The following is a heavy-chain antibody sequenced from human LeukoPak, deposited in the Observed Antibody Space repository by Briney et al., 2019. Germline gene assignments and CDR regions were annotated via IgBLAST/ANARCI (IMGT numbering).Heavy chain of an antibody. Sequence: SETLSLTCTVSGGSISSGSYYWSWIRQPAGKGLEWIGRIYTSGSTNYNPSLKSRVTISVDTSKNQFSLKLSSVTAADTAVYYCASDLIGAFDIWGQGTMVTVSS. D-gene: IGHD3-22*01. CDR1: GGSISSGSYY. V-gene: IGHV4-61*02. J-gene: IGHJ3*02. CDR2: IYTSGST. CDR3: ASDLIGAFDI.